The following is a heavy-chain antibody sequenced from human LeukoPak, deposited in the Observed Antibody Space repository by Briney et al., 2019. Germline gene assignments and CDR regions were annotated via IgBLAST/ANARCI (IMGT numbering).Heavy chain of an antibody. CDR2: ISIRSSTI. J-gene: IGHJ4*02. V-gene: IGHV3-48*01. Sequence: GGSLRLSCAASGFTFSSYSMAWVRQAPGKGLEWVSYISIRSSTIYYADSVKGRFTISRDNAKNSLYLQMNSLRAEDTAVYYCATSGYSSSWYFGWGQGTLVTVSS. CDR3: ATSGYSSSWYFG. CDR1: GFTFSSYS. D-gene: IGHD6-13*01.